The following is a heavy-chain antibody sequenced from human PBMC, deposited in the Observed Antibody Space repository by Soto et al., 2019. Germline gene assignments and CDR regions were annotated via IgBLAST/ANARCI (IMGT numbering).Heavy chain of an antibody. Sequence: SETLSLTCTVSGGSISSYYWSWIRQPPGKGLEWFGYIYYSGSTNYNPSLKSRVTISVDTSKNQFSLKLSSVTAADTAVYYCARHYWDFWSGYQNYYYYYMDVWGKGTTVTVSS. J-gene: IGHJ6*03. V-gene: IGHV4-59*08. CDR3: ARHYWDFWSGYQNYYYYYMDV. CDR1: GGSISSYY. CDR2: IYYSGST. D-gene: IGHD3-3*02.